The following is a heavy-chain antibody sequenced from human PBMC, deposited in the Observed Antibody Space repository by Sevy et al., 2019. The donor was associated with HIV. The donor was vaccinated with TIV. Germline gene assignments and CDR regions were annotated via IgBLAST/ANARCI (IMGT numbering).Heavy chain of an antibody. CDR1: GFIFGNSW. CDR3: VTGGGDY. D-gene: IGHD3-16*01. V-gene: IGHV3-7*01. J-gene: IGHJ4*02. CDR2: INQDGSDR. Sequence: GGSLRLSCAASGFIFGNSWMGWVRQAPGKGLEWVATINQDGSDRYYVDSVKGRFIVSRDNAKNSLFLQMNSLTDEDTAVYYCVTGGGDYWGQGALVTVSA.